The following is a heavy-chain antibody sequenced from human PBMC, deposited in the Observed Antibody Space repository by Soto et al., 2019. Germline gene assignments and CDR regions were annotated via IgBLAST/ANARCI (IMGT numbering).Heavy chain of an antibody. CDR2: ISGSGGST. CDR1: GFTFSSYA. V-gene: IGHV3-23*01. CDR3: ASMLKWLRPPGY. Sequence: GGSLRLSCAASGFTFSSYAMSLVRQAPGKGLEWVSAISGSGGSTYYADSVKGRFTISRDNSKNTLYLQMNSLRAEDTAVYYCASMLKWLRPPGYWGQGTLVTVSS. D-gene: IGHD5-12*01. J-gene: IGHJ4*02.